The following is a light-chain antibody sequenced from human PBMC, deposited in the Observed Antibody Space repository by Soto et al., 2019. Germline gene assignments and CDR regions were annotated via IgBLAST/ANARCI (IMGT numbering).Light chain of an antibody. CDR3: EKLNSNPNT. CDR1: QAISIN. Sequence: DIQLTQSPSFLSASVGDRVTITCRASQAISINLAWYQQKPGKAPKLLIHAASALQTGVPSRFSGSGFGTEFTLAISSLQPEDFATYYCEKLNSNPNTFGQGTRLEI. J-gene: IGKJ5*01. CDR2: AAS. V-gene: IGKV1-9*01.